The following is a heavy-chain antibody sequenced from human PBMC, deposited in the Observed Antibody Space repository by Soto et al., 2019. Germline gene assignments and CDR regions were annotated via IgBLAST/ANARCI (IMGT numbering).Heavy chain of an antibody. D-gene: IGHD3-22*01. CDR1: RGSISSYY. Sequence: SETLSLTCTVSRGSISSYYLSSIRQPPGKGLEWIGYIYCSGSTNSNPSLKRRVTISVDTSKNQFSLKLSSVSPADTAVYYCARVDESSGYAFDHWGQGTLVTVSS. CDR3: ARVDESSGYAFDH. CDR2: IYCSGST. J-gene: IGHJ4*02. V-gene: IGHV4-59*01.